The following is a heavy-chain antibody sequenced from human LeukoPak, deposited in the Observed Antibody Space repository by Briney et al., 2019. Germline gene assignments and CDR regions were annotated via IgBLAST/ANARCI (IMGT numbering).Heavy chain of an antibody. CDR3: ASITVRWGGYYFDY. V-gene: IGHV3-15*01. CDR1: GFTFSNVW. Sequence: GGSLRLSCAASGFTFSNVWMSWVRQVPGKGLEWVGRIKSKTDGGTAEFTAPVRSRFTISRDDAKNTLYLQMNSLKTEDTAVYYCASITVRWGGYYFDYWGQGTLVTVSS. D-gene: IGHD1-14*01. J-gene: IGHJ4*02. CDR2: IKSKTDGGTA.